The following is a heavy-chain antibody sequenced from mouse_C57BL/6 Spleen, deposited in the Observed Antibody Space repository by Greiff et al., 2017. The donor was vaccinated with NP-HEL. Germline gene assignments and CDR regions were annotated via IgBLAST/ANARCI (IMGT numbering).Heavy chain of an antibody. CDR3: AKNSNYEYFDV. CDR1: GFSLTSYG. D-gene: IGHD2-5*01. CDR2: IWRGGST. Sequence: VMLVESGPGLVQPSQSLSITCTVSGFSLTSYGVHWVRQSPGKGLEWLGVIWRGGSTDYNAAFMSRLSITKDNSKSQVFFKMNSLQADDTAIYYCAKNSNYEYFDVWGTGTTVTVSS. J-gene: IGHJ1*03. V-gene: IGHV2-5*01.